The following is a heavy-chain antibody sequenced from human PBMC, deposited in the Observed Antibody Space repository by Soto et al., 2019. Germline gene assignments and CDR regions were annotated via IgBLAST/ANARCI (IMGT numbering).Heavy chain of an antibody. CDR1: GYTFTIYD. CDR3: ARVFDYYGSGSLDAFDI. D-gene: IGHD3-10*01. Sequence: ASVKVSCKASGYTFTIYDINWVRQATRQGLEWMGWMNPNSGNTGYAQKFQGRVTMTRNTSISTAYMELSSLRSEDTAVYYCARVFDYYGSGSLDAFDIWGQGTMVTVSS. V-gene: IGHV1-8*01. J-gene: IGHJ3*02. CDR2: MNPNSGNT.